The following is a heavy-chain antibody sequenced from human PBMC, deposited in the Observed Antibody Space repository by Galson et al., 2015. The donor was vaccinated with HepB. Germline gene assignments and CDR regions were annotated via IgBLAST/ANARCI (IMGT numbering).Heavy chain of an antibody. CDR1: GFTFNNYW. CDR2: IKPDGREK. CDR3: AREGQYFDAREKGYGLDV. V-gene: IGHV3-7*03. J-gene: IGHJ6*02. Sequence: SLRLSCAASGFTFNNYWMTWVRQAPGKGLEWVANIKPDGREKIYVDSVRGRFSISRDNAKNSLYLQMNGLRAEDKAVYYCAREGQYFDAREKGYGLDVWGQGTTVTGSS. D-gene: IGHD2/OR15-2a*01.